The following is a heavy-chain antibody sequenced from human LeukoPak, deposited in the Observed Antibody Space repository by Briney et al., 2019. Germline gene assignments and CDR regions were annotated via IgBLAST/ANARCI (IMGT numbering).Heavy chain of an antibody. Sequence: WASVKVSCKASGYTFTSYGISWVRQAPGQGLEWMGWISAYNGNTNYAQKLQGRVTMTTDTSTSTAYMELRSLRSDDTAVYYCAREVIPDRPPRQQLVQGWFDPWGQGTLVTVSS. D-gene: IGHD6-13*01. J-gene: IGHJ5*02. CDR3: AREVIPDRPPRQQLVQGWFDP. V-gene: IGHV1-18*01. CDR2: ISAYNGNT. CDR1: GYTFTSYG.